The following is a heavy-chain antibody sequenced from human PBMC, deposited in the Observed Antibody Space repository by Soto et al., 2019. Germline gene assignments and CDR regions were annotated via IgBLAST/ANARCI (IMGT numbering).Heavy chain of an antibody. CDR3: ARQHYERTGYYYGA. D-gene: IGHD3-22*01. J-gene: IGHJ5*02. CDR2: MYYGGNT. Sequence: QLQLQESGPGLLKPSETLSLTCTVSGGSFSSSTYYWGWIRQPPGKGLEGIGSMYYGGNTHYNPSLTSRGNVSEHPSKDHAPLKRTAVTAAYTAMYYGARQHYERTGYYYGAWGQGTLVTVSS. CDR1: GGSFSSSTYY. V-gene: IGHV4-39*01.